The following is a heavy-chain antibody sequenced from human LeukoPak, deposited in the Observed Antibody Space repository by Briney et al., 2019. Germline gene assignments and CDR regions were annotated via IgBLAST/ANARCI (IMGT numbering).Heavy chain of an antibody. J-gene: IGHJ5*02. CDR1: GYTFTNYH. D-gene: IGHD5-18*01. Sequence: ASVKVSCKASGYTFTNYHVHWVRQAPGQGLEWVGIINPRTGSTTYAQMLQGRVTMTRDTSSNTVYMEMSCLRSEDTAVYYCARDSLGYTYGYSTYLDPWGQGTLVTVSS. CDR2: INPRTGST. V-gene: IGHV1-46*04. CDR3: ARDSLGYTYGYSTYLDP.